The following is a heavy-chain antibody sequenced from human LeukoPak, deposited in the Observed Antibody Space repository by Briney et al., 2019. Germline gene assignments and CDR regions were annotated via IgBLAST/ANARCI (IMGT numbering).Heavy chain of an antibody. Sequence: SETLSLTCTVSVGSISSYYWSWIRQPPGKGLEWIGYIYYSGSTNYNPSLKSRVTISVDTSKNQFSLKLSSVTAADTAVYYCARRIAADYWGQGTLVTVSS. J-gene: IGHJ4*02. CDR2: IYYSGST. V-gene: IGHV4-59*08. CDR3: ARRIAADY. D-gene: IGHD6-13*01. CDR1: VGSISSYY.